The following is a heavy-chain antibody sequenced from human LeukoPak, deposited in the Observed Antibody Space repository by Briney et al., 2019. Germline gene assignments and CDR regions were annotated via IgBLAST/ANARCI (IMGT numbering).Heavy chain of an antibody. V-gene: IGHV4-39*01. CDR1: GGSISSSSYY. CDR3: ARTYYDFWSGYYD. D-gene: IGHD3-3*01. CDR2: IYYSGST. Sequence: KSSETLSLTCTVSGGSISSSSYYWGWIRQPPGKGLEWIGSIYYSGSTYYNPSLKSRVTISVDTSKNQFSLKLSSVTAADTAVYYCARTYYDFWSGYYDWGQGTLVTVSS. J-gene: IGHJ4*02.